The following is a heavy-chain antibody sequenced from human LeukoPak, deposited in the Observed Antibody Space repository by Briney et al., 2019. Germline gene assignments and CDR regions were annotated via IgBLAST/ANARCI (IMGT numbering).Heavy chain of an antibody. CDR1: GGSISSYY. CDR3: ARLYCSSTSCYMLGFYP. CDR2: IYYSGST. D-gene: IGHD2-2*02. V-gene: IGHV4-59*08. J-gene: IGHJ5*02. Sequence: SETLSLTCTVAGGSISSYYCSWIRQPPGQGLEWIGYIYYSGSTNYNPSLKSRVTISVDTSKNQFSLKLSSVTAADTAVYYCARLYCSSTSCYMLGFYPWGQGTLVTVSS.